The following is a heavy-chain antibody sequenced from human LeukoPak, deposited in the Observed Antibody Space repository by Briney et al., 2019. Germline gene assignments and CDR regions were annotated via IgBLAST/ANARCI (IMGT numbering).Heavy chain of an antibody. J-gene: IGHJ4*02. Sequence: VASVKVSCKASGYTFTSYDMNWVRQATGQGLEWMAWMNPNSGNTGYAQKFQGRVTFTRNNSKSTAYMELSSLRSEDTAVYYCARVHYGYSGYDNFDYWGQGTLVTVSS. V-gene: IGHV1-8*01. CDR3: ARVHYGYSGYDNFDY. CDR1: GYTFTSYD. CDR2: MNPNSGNT. D-gene: IGHD5-12*01.